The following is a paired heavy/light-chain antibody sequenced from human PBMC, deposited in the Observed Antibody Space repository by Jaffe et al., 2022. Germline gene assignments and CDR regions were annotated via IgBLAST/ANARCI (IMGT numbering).Heavy chain of an antibody. V-gene: IGHV3-49*04. CDR1: GFTFGDYT. J-gene: IGHJ3*02. CDR2: IRSKGYGGST. CDR3: TREARIVVVTAHDAFDI. Sequence: EVQLVESGGGLVQPGRSLRLSCTASGFTFGDYTMTWVRQAPGKGLEWLGFIRSKGYGGSTEYAASVKGRFTISRDDSKSIAYLQMNSLKTEDTAVYYCTREARIVVVTAHDAFDIWGQGTMVTVSS. D-gene: IGHD2-21*02.
Light chain of an antibody. V-gene: IGKV1-39*01. J-gene: IGKJ4*01. CDR2: AAS. Sequence: DIQMTQSPSSLSASVGDRVTITCRASQSITNYLNWYQQKPGRAPKLLIYAASSLQSGVPSRFSGSGSGTDFTLTISSLQPEDFATYYCQQSYSSPLTFGGGTKVKIK. CDR1: QSITNY. CDR3: QQSYSSPLT.